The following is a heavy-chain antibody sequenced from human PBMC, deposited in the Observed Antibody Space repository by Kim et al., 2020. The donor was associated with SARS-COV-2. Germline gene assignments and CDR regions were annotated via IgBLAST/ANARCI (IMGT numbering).Heavy chain of an antibody. CDR3: ARDHHSVTRFVY. D-gene: IGHD2-15*01. V-gene: IGHV3-48*03. CDR2: ISKSGRSDDRM. J-gene: IGHJ4*02. Sequence: GGSLRLSCAASGFTFSSYEMNWVRQAPGKGLEWIAYISKSGRSDDRMEYADAVKGRFTISRDNAKNSLYLQMNRRRAEDTAVDYCARDHHSVTRFVYWGQGTLVTVSS. CDR1: GFTFSSYE.